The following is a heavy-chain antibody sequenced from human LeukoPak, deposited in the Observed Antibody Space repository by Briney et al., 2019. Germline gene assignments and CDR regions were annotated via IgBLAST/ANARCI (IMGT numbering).Heavy chain of an antibody. CDR3: ASNALTTVSHSDYYYYMDV. CDR1: GYTFTSYY. D-gene: IGHD4-11*01. CDR2: INPSGGST. Sequence: ASVKVSCKSSGYTFTSYYMHWVRQAPGQGLEWMGIINPSGGSTSYAQKFQGRVTMTRDMSTSTVYMELSSLRSEDTAVYYCASNALTTVSHSDYYYYMDVWGKGTTVTVSS. J-gene: IGHJ6*03. V-gene: IGHV1-46*01.